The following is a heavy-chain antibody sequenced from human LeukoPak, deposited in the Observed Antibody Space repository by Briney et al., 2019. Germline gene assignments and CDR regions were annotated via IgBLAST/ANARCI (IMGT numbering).Heavy chain of an antibody. Sequence: GGSLRLSCAASGFTFSTYSMNWVRQAPGKGLEWVSSISSSSTYIYYADSVKGRFTISRDNAKNSLYLQMNSLRAEDTAVYYCARDLSSSSTAYFHHWGQGTLVTVSS. CDR2: ISSSSTYI. CDR3: ARDLSSSSTAYFHH. J-gene: IGHJ1*01. CDR1: GFTFSTYS. D-gene: IGHD6-6*01. V-gene: IGHV3-21*01.